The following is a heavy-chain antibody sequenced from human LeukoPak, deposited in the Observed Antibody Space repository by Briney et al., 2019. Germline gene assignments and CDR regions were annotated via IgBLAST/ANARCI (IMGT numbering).Heavy chain of an antibody. D-gene: IGHD6-13*01. J-gene: IGHJ6*04. CDR2: IYPGDSDT. V-gene: IGHV5-51*01. Sequence: GGSLRLSCAASGFTFTSYWIGWVRQMPGKGLEWMGIIYPGDSDTRYSPSFQGQVTISADKSISTAYLQWSSLKASDTAMYYCARHATSAGYSVQDVWGKGTTVTVSS. CDR1: GFTFTSYW. CDR3: ARHATSAGYSVQDV.